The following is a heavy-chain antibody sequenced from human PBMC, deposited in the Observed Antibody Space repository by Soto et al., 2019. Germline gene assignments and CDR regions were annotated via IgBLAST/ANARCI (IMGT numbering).Heavy chain of an antibody. D-gene: IGHD3-10*01. Sequence: EVQLVESGGGLVQPGASLRLSCAASGFTFDYYWMHWVRQAPGRGLVWVSRVHSDWTTTTYAASVKGRFTISRDKARNTVSLQMSSLRAEATAISYCARGDRGGFDLWGPGTVVTASS. J-gene: IGHJ3*01. CDR3: ARGDRGGFDL. V-gene: IGHV3-74*01. CDR2: VHSDWTTT. CDR1: GFTFDYYW.